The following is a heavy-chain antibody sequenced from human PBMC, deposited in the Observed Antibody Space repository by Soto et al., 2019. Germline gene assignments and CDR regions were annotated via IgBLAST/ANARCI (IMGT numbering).Heavy chain of an antibody. CDR1: GRTFSIYA. CDR3: ATQPPGPDSGYDQYYFDY. J-gene: IGHJ4*02. CDR2: IILIFGTA. Sequence: GDSVKGSCKASGRTFSIYAITWARQAPGQGLEWVGGIILIFGTANYAQQFQGRVTITADESPSTAYMELSSLRSEDTAVYYCATQPPGPDSGYDQYYFDYWGQGTLVTVSS. V-gene: IGHV1-69*13. D-gene: IGHD5-12*01.